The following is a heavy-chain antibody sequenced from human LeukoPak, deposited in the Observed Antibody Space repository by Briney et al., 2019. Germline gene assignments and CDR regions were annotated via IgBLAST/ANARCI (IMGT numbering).Heavy chain of an antibody. J-gene: IGHJ4*02. CDR3: AKDGVKSGTYGSASRYFDY. D-gene: IGHD3-10*01. CDR1: GFTFSSYG. CDR2: ISYDGSNK. Sequence: PGGSLRLSCAASGFTFSSYGMHWVRQAPGKGLEWVAVISYDGSNKYYADSVKGRFTISRDNSKNTLYLQMNSLRAEDTAVYYCAKDGVKSGTYGSASRYFDYWGQGTLVTVSS. V-gene: IGHV3-30*18.